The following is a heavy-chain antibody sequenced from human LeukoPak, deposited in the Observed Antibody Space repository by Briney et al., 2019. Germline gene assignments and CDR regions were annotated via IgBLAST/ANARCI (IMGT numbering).Heavy chain of an antibody. D-gene: IGHD3-10*01. CDR3: AKASGRFRELFDY. J-gene: IGHJ4*02. V-gene: IGHV3-23*01. CDR1: GFTFSSYA. Sequence: GGSLRLSCAASGFTFSSYAMSWVRQAPGKGLEWVSAISGSGGSTYYADSVKGRFTISRDNSKNTLYLQMSSLRAEDTAVYYCAKASGRFRELFDYWGQGTLVTVSS. CDR2: ISGSGGST.